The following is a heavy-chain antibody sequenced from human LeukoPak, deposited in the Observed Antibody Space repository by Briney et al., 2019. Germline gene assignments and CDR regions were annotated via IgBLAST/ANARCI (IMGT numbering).Heavy chain of an antibody. D-gene: IGHD3-22*01. CDR1: GLTFSSCW. V-gene: IGHV3-74*01. CDR2: INSDGSST. J-gene: IGHJ6*03. CDR3: ARAPNYYDSKAAGYYMDV. Sequence: GGSLRLSCAASGLTFSSCWMHLVRQAPGKGLVWVSRINSDGSSTTYADSARGRFTVSRDNAKNTLYLQMNSLRAEDTAVYYCARAPNYYDSKAAGYYMDVWGKGTTVTVSS.